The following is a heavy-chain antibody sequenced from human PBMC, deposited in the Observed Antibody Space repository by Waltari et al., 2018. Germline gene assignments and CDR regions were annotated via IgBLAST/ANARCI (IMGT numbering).Heavy chain of an antibody. CDR1: GGSFSGYY. CDR2: INHRGST. D-gene: IGHD2-21*01. Sequence: QVQLQQWGAGLLKPSETLSLTCAVYGGSFSGYYWSWIRQPPGKGLEWIGEINHRGSTNYNPSLKSRVTISVDTSKNQFSLKLSSVTAADTAVYYCASLYCGGDCYFARNYYYYMDVWGKGTTVTVSS. CDR3: ASLYCGGDCYFARNYYYYMDV. V-gene: IGHV4-34*01. J-gene: IGHJ6*03.